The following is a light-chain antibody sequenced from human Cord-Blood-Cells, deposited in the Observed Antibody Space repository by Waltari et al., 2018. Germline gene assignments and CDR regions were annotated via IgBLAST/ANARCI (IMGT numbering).Light chain of an antibody. Sequence: QSALTQPASVSGSPGQSITISCTGTSSDVGGYNYVSWYQKHPGKAPKLMIYEVSNRPSGVSNRFSGSKSGNTASLTISVLQAEDEADYYCSSYTSSSTLGFGGGTKLTVL. CDR3: SSYTSSSTLG. V-gene: IGLV2-14*01. CDR2: EVS. CDR1: SSDVGGYNY. J-gene: IGLJ2*01.